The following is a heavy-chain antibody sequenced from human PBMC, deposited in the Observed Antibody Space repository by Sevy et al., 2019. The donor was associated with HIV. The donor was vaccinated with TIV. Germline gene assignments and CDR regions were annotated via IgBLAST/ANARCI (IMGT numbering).Heavy chain of an antibody. CDR1: GGAINSSSYY. V-gene: IGHV4-39*01. Sequence: SETLSLTCTVSGGAINSSSYYWGWIRQPPGKGLEWIGSIYYSGSTYYNPSLKSRVTISVDTSKNQFSLKLSSVTAADTAVYYCAGQGVGCSSSSCSDYWGQGTLVTVSS. J-gene: IGHJ4*02. CDR3: AGQGVGCSSSSCSDY. D-gene: IGHD2-2*01. CDR2: IYYSGST.